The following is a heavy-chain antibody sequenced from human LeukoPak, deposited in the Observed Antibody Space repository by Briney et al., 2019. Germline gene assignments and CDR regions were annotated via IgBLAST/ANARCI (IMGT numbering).Heavy chain of an antibody. Sequence: GGSLRLSCTASGFTFSNYWMSWVRQAPGKGLEWVANIKQDGREKYYVDSVKGRFTISRDNAKNSLYLQMSSLRAEDTAVYFCARKGELERRRSWDYWGQGTLVTVSS. CDR1: GFTFSNYW. D-gene: IGHD1-1*01. CDR3: ARKGELERRRSWDY. V-gene: IGHV3-7*03. J-gene: IGHJ4*02. CDR2: IKQDGREK.